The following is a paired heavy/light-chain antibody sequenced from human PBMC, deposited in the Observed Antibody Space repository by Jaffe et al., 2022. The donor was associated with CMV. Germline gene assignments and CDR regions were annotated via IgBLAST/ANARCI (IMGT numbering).Light chain of an antibody. V-gene: IGKV2-28*01. CDR2: LGS. CDR1: QSPLHSNGHNY. J-gene: IGKJ5*01. Sequence: DIVMTQSPLSLPVTPGEPASISCRSSQSPLHSNGHNYLDWYLQKPGQSPQLLIYLGSNRASGVPDRFSGSGSGTDFTLKISRVEAEDVGVYYCMQALQTPITFGQGTRLEIK. CDR3: MQALQTPIT.
Heavy chain of an antibody. CDR2: ISGSGGNT. D-gene: IGHD1-26*01. J-gene: IGHJ6*03. V-gene: IGHV3-23*04. CDR1: GFTSSTYA. CDR3: AKFESGSYLPAYYMDV. Sequence: EVQLVESGGGLVQPGGSLRLSCAASGFTSSTYAMSWVRQAPGKGLEWVSVISGSGGNTNNADSVKGRFTISRDNSKNTLYLQMNSLRVEDTAVYYCAKFESGSYLPAYYMDVWGKGTTVTVSS.